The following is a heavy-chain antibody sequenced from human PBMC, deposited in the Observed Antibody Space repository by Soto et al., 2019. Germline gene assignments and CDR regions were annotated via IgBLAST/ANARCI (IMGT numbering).Heavy chain of an antibody. D-gene: IGHD1-1*01. CDR1: GYTFTGYY. CDR2: INPNSGGT. Sequence: QVQLVQSGAEVKKPEASVKVSCKASGYTFTGYYMHWVRQAPGPGLEWMGWINPNSGGTNYAQRFQGWVTMTRDTSISTAYMEVSRLRSDDTAVYYCARGCPSVGTTAFYYYMDVWGKGTTVTVSS. V-gene: IGHV1-2*04. J-gene: IGHJ6*03. CDR3: ARGCPSVGTTAFYYYMDV.